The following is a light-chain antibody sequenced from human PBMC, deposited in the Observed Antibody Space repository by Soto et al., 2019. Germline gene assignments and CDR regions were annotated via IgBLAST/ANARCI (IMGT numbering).Light chain of an antibody. J-gene: IGKJ1*01. V-gene: IGKV1-5*03. Sequence: DIQMTQSPSSVSASVGDRVTITCRASQSISSWLAWYQQKPGKAPKLLIYKASSLESGVPSRFSGSGSGTDFTLTISSLQPEDFATYYCQQSYSTLRKTFGQGTKVDI. CDR2: KAS. CDR3: QQSYSTLRKT. CDR1: QSISSW.